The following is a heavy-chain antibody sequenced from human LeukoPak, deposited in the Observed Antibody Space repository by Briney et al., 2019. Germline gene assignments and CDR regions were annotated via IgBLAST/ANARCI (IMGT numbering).Heavy chain of an antibody. V-gene: IGHV3-23*01. CDR1: GFTFSDYA. CDR3: CFGVLSSVFFDY. J-gene: IGHJ4*02. CDR2: INVGGATA. Sequence: GGSLRLSCSASGFTFSDYALNWVRQTPGKGLVWVSTINVGGATAYYADSVKGRFTTSRDTSKNTLYLYMNSLRAEDTALYYCCFGVLSSVFFDYWGQGTPVTVSS. D-gene: IGHD3-3*01.